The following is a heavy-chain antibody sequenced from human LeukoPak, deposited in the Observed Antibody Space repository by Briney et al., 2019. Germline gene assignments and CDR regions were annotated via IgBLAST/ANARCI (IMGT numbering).Heavy chain of an antibody. D-gene: IGHD6-13*01. CDR3: ARGLMYSSSWYRPPNLFDY. CDR1: GGSFSGYY. V-gene: IGHV4-34*01. J-gene: IGHJ4*02. CDR2: INHSGST. Sequence: SETLSLTCAVYGGSFSGYYWSWIRQPPGKGLEWIGEINHSGSTNYNPSLKSRVTISVDTSKNQFSLKLSSVTAADTAVYYCARGLMYSSSWYRPPNLFDYWGQGTLVTVSS.